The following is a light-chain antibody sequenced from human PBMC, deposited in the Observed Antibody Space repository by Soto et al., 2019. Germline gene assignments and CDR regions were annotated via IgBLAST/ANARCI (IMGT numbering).Light chain of an antibody. V-gene: IGKV3-11*01. CDR3: QQRSSWPPAYT. Sequence: EIVLTQSPATLSLSPGERATLSCRASQSVSSYLAWYQQKPGQAPRLLIYDTSDRATGIPARFSGSGSGTDFTLTISSLEPEDIAVYYCQQRSSWPPAYTFGQGTKLEIK. J-gene: IGKJ2*01. CDR2: DTS. CDR1: QSVSSY.